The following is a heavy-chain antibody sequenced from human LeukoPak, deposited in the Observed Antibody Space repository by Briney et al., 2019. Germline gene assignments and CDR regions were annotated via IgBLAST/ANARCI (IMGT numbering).Heavy chain of an antibody. D-gene: IGHD5-12*01. V-gene: IGHV3-20*04. Sequence: GGSLRLSCVASGFTLDDYGMSWVRQAPGKGLEWVSGIIWNGGSTGYADSLKGRFTISRDNAKNSLYLQMNSLRAEDTAVYYCARDPIVATILYYFDYWGQGTLVTVSS. J-gene: IGHJ4*02. CDR2: IIWNGGST. CDR1: GFTLDDYG. CDR3: ARDPIVATILYYFDY.